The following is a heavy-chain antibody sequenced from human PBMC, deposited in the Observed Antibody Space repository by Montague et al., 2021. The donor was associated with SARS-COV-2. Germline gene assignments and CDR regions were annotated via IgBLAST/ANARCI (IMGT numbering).Heavy chain of an antibody. J-gene: IGHJ3*02. CDR1: GFTFRNYD. V-gene: IGHV3-48*03. CDR2: ISTSAYPT. CDR3: TRDYRSIVGDGLDI. D-gene: IGHD3-16*02. Sequence: SLKLSCAASGFTFRNYDMNLVRQAPGTGPEWISYISTSAYPTSYAGSLKGRFTISRDNGKNSLYLQMNSLRVEDTAVYYCTRDYRSIVGDGLDIWGQGTKVTVSS.